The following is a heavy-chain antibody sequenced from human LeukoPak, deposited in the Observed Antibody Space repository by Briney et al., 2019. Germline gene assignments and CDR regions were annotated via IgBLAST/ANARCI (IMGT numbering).Heavy chain of an antibody. CDR2: IYTSGST. J-gene: IGHJ4*02. Sequence: PSETLSLTCTVSGGSISSYYWSWIRQPPGKGLEWIGRIYTSGSTNYNPSLKSRVTISVDTSKNQFSLKLRSVTAADTAVYYCARVSGYDWESFYDYWGQGTLVTVSS. V-gene: IGHV4-4*07. CDR1: GGSISSYY. CDR3: ARVSGYDWESFYDY. D-gene: IGHD5-12*01.